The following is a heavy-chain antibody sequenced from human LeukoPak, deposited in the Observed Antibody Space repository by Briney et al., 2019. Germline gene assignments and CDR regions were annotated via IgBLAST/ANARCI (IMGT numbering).Heavy chain of an antibody. J-gene: IGHJ4*02. V-gene: IGHV4-38-2*02. CDR1: GYSISSGYY. CDR2: IYHSGST. D-gene: IGHD3-10*01. CDR3: ASIITMVRGVISG. Sequence: PSETLSLTCTVSGYSISSGYYWGWIRQPPGKGLEWIGSIYHSGSTYYNPSLKSRVTISVDTSKNQFSLKLSSVTAADTAVYYCASIITMVRGVISGWGQGTLVTVSS.